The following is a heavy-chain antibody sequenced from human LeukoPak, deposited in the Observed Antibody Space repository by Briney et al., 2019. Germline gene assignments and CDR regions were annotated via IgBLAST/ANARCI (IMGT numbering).Heavy chain of an antibody. V-gene: IGHV4-39*07. CDR1: GGSISSTTSY. D-gene: IGHD6-19*01. Sequence: PSETLSLTCAVSGGSISSTTSYWGWIRQPPGKGLEWIGRIYYSGSTFYNPSLKSRVTTSVDTSKNQFSLKLSSVTAADTAVYYCARDKGRNGGWRQPFDPWGQGTLVTVSS. CDR3: ARDKGRNGGWRQPFDP. J-gene: IGHJ5*02. CDR2: IYYSGST.